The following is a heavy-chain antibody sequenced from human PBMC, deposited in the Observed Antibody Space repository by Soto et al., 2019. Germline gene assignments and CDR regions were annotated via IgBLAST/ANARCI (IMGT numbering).Heavy chain of an antibody. Sequence: VQLVESGGGLVKPGGSLRLSCAASGFTFSSYSMNWVRQAPGKGLEWVSSISSSSSYIYYADSVKGRCTIARDNAKNSLYLQMNRLRAEDTAVYYCAGAWGPDTAMAQAFDYWGQGTLVTVSS. CDR2: ISSSSSYI. CDR3: AGAWGPDTAMAQAFDY. J-gene: IGHJ4*02. CDR1: GFTFSSYS. V-gene: IGHV3-21*01. D-gene: IGHD5-18*01.